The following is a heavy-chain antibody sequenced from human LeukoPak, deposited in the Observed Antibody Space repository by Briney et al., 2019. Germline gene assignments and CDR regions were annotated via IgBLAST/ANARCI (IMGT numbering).Heavy chain of an antibody. V-gene: IGHV1-46*01. J-gene: IGHJ4*02. CDR2: INPSGGST. Sequence: VASVKVSCKASGGTFSSYAISWVRQARGQGLEWMGIINPSGGSTTYAQKFQGRVTMTRDTSTSTVYMELSSLRSEDTAVYYCARDSTPTYYSGTYYFEYWGQGTLVTVSS. CDR1: GGTFSSYA. CDR3: ARDSTPTYYSGTYYFEY. D-gene: IGHD1-26*01.